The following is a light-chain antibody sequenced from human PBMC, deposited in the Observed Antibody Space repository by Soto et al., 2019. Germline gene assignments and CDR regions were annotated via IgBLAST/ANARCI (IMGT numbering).Light chain of an antibody. Sequence: DIQMTQSPSTLSASVGDRVTITCRASQSISSWLAWYQQKPGKAPKLLIYDASSLESGVPSRFSGSGSGTEFTLTISSLQPDDFATYYCQQYNSYSRTPWTFGQGTKVEIK. CDR3: QQYNSYSRTPWT. CDR1: QSISSW. CDR2: DAS. J-gene: IGKJ1*01. V-gene: IGKV1-5*01.